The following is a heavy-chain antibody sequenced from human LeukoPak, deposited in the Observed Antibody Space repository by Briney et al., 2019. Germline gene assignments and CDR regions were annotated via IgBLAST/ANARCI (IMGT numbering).Heavy chain of an antibody. CDR3: ARDLIAVAGTPHDAFDI. D-gene: IGHD6-19*01. Sequence: SVKVSCKASGGTFSSYAISWVRQAPGQGLEWMGGIIPIFGTANYAQKFQGRVTITADESTSTAYMELSSLRSEDTAVYYCARDLIAVAGTPHDAFDIWGQGTMVTVSS. CDR2: IIPIFGTA. CDR1: GGTFSSYA. V-gene: IGHV1-69*13. J-gene: IGHJ3*02.